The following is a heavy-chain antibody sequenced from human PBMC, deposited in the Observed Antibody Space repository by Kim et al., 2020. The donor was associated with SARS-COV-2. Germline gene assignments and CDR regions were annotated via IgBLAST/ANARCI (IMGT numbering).Heavy chain of an antibody. CDR3: ARAAGRTYYDFWSGYYGRMTYYGMDV. D-gene: IGHD3-3*01. CDR1: GYTFTSYA. Sequence: ASVKVSCKASGYTFTSYAMHWVRQAPGQRLEWMGWINAGNGNTKYSQKFQGRVTITRDTSASTAYMELSSLRSEDTAVYYCARAAGRTYYDFWSGYYGRMTYYGMDVWGQGTTVTVSS. CDR2: INAGNGNT. J-gene: IGHJ6*02. V-gene: IGHV1-3*01.